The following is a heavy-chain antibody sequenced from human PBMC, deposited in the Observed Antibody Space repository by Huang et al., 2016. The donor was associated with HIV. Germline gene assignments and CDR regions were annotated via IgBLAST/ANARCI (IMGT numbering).Heavy chain of an antibody. CDR1: GFTFMDYS. Sequence: EVQLVESGGGLVRTGGSLTLSCAAAGFTFMDYSMSWVRQAPGKGLEVVSHISGSSTYLYYVDSVKGRFAISRDNAKNLLFLQMNSLRAEDTALYYCARRYNWNYVAHGFDIWGQGTMVTVSS. CDR2: ISGSSTYL. CDR3: ARRYNWNYVAHGFDI. J-gene: IGHJ3*02. D-gene: IGHD1-7*01. V-gene: IGHV3-21*05.